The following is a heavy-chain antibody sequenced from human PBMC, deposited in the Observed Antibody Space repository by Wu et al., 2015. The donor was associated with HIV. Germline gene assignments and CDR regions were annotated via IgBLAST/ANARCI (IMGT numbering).Heavy chain of an antibody. D-gene: IGHD4-17*01. J-gene: IGHJ4*02. V-gene: IGHV1-8*02. CDR1: GYTFTSYG. CDR3: ARGLWPTVTPDDY. Sequence: QVQLVQSGAEVKKPGASVKVSCKASGYTFTSYGISWVRQAPGQGLEWMGWMNPNSGNTGYAQKFQGRVTMTRNTSISTAYMELSSLRSEDTAVYYCARGLWPTVTPDDYWGQGTLVTVSS. CDR2: MNPNSGNT.